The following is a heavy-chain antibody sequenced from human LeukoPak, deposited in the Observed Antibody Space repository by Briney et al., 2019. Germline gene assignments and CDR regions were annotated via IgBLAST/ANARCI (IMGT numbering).Heavy chain of an antibody. V-gene: IGHV4-39*07. Sequence: SETLSLTCTVSGGSLSSSSYYWGWLRQPPGTGRGWIGSIYYSGSTYYNPSLKSRVTISVDTSKNQFSLKLSSVTAADTAVYYCARDTTVTPFDYCGQGTLVTVSS. D-gene: IGHD4-11*01. J-gene: IGHJ4*02. CDR3: ARDTTVTPFDY. CDR1: GGSLSSSSYY. CDR2: IYYSGST.